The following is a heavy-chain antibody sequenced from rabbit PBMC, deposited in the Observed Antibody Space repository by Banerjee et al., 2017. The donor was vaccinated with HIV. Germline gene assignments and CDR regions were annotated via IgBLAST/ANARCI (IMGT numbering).Heavy chain of an antibody. D-gene: IGHD6-1*01. V-gene: IGHV1S40*01. CDR1: GFDLSSYYD. J-gene: IGHJ6*01. CDR3: ARRAGYSGYGYGGGMDL. CDR2: IVVGSSGTT. Sequence: QSLEESGGGLVQPEGSLTLTCKASGFDLSSYYDMCWVRQAPGKGLEWIACIVVGSSGTTYYASWAKGRFTISKTSSTTVTLQMTSLTAADTATYFCARRAGYSGYGYGGGMDLWGQGTLVTVS.